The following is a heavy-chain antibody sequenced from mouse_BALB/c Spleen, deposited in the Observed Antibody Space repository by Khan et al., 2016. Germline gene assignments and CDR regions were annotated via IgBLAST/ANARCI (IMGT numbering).Heavy chain of an antibody. J-gene: IGHJ4*01. Sequence: EVELVESGGGLVQPGGSLRLSCATSGFTLTDYYMSWVRQPPGKALEWLGFIRNKANGYITEYSASVMGRFNISSDNSQGFLYLQMNTLGAVDTAPYYCARDLHGHYAMVYWGKGTAVTVAS. CDR1: GFTLTDYY. CDR3: ARDLHGHYAMVY. CDR2: IRNKANGYIT. V-gene: IGHV7-3*02.